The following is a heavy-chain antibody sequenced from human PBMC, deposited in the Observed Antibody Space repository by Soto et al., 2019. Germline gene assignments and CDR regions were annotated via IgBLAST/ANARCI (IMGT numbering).Heavy chain of an antibody. CDR3: AKDKVPYYDFWSGQRWFDP. CDR2: ISNDGNKE. Sequence: PGGSLRLSCAASVFTFSIHDMHWVRQTPGKGLEWVAVISNDGNKEYYVESVEGRFSISRDNSKSIVYLQMNNVRIEDTAKYYCAKDKVPYYDFWSGQRWFDPWGQGTQVTVSS. D-gene: IGHD3-3*01. CDR1: VFTFSIHD. V-gene: IGHV3-30*18. J-gene: IGHJ5*02.